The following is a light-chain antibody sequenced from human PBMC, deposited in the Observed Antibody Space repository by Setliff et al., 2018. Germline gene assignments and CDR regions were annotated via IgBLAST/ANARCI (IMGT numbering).Light chain of an antibody. J-gene: IGKJ2*01. CDR3: QQSFTSPRT. Sequence: DIQMTQSPSSLSASVGDTVTITCRASQNINKYLNWYQQKPGKAPKLLIYAASSLHSGVPPRFSGGGFGTDFALTISSLQPEDFATYYCQQSFTSPRTFGLGTKVDIK. CDR2: AAS. CDR1: QNINKY. V-gene: IGKV1-39*01.